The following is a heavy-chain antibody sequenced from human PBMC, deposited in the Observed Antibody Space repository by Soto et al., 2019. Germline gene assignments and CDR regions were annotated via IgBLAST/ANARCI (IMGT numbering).Heavy chain of an antibody. J-gene: IGHJ6*02. CDR2: MNPNSGNT. CDR3: ARRVHSNSPGGGMDV. V-gene: IGHV1-8*01. Sequence: ASVKVSCKASGYTFTSYDINWVRQATGQGLEWMGWMNPNSGNTGYAQKFQGRVTMTRNTSISTAYMELSSLKASDTAMYYCARRVHSNSPGGGMDVWGQGTTVTVSS. D-gene: IGHD2-2*01. CDR1: GYTFTSYD.